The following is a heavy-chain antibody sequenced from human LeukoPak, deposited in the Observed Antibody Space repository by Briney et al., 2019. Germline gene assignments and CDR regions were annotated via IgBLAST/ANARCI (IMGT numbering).Heavy chain of an antibody. J-gene: IGHJ6*03. V-gene: IGHV3-48*01. CDR1: GFTFSSYG. D-gene: IGHD3-22*01. CDR3: ARGPLGYYDSSGYYYYYYYMDV. Sequence: PGGSLRLSCTASGFTFSSYGMHWVRQAPGKGLEWVSYISSSSSTIYYADSVKGRFTISRDNAKNSLYLPMNSLRAEDTAVYYCARGPLGYYDSSGYYYYYYYMDVWGKGTTVTISS. CDR2: ISSSSSTI.